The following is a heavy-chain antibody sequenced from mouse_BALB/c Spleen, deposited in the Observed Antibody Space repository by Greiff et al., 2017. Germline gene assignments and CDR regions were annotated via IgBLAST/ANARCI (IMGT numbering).Heavy chain of an antibody. J-gene: IGHJ2*01. CDR1: GFTFSSYG. Sequence: EVQVVESGGGLVQPGGSLKLSCAASGFTFSSYGMSWVRQTPDKRLELVATINSNGGSTYYPDSVKGRFTISRDNAKNTLYLQMSSLKSEDTAMYYCARDRPGSSYDFDYWGQGTTLTVSA. CDR3: ARDRPGSSYDFDY. V-gene: IGHV5-6-3*01. CDR2: INSNGGST. D-gene: IGHD1-1*01.